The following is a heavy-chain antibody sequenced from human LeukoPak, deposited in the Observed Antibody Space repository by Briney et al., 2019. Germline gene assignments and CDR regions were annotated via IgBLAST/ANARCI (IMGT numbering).Heavy chain of an antibody. D-gene: IGHD5-18*01. CDR2: IYTTGMT. J-gene: IGHJ4*02. CDR1: TPSINSYY. Sequence: SETLSLTCTVSTPSINSYYWSWVGQPAGRGLEWIGRIYTTGMTQYDPSLQSRVTISVDTSQKQFSLNLRSVTAADTTIYFYVKHGYTASHFFLDYWSQGALVTVSS. V-gene: IGHV4-4*07. CDR3: VKHGYTASHFFLDY.